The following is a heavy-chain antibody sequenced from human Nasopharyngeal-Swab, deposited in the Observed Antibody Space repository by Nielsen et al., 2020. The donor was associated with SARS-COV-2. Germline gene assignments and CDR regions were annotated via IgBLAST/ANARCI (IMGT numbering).Heavy chain of an antibody. Sequence: GSLRLSCAVYGGSFSGYYWSWIRQHPGKGLEWIGEINHSGSTNYNPSLKSRVTISVDTSKNQFSLKLSSVTAADTAVYYCARYGAGGSRITMVRGYMDVWGKGTTVTVSS. CDR2: INHSGST. D-gene: IGHD3-10*01. J-gene: IGHJ6*03. V-gene: IGHV4-34*01. CDR3: ARYGAGGSRITMVRGYMDV. CDR1: GGSFSGYY.